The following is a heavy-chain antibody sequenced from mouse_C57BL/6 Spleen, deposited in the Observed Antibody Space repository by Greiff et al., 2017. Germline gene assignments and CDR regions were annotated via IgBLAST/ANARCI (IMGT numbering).Heavy chain of an antibody. CDR1: GYTFTSYW. V-gene: IGHV1-61*01. D-gene: IGHD1-1*01. J-gene: IGHJ2*01. CDR3: ARSGSSYEGYFDY. CDR2: IYPSDSET. Sequence: VQLQQPGAELVRPGSSVKLSCKASGYTFTSYWMDWVKQRPGQGLEWIGNIYPSDSETHYNQKFKDKATLTVDKSSSTAYMQLSSLTSEDSAVYYCARSGSSYEGYFDYWGQGTTLTVSS.